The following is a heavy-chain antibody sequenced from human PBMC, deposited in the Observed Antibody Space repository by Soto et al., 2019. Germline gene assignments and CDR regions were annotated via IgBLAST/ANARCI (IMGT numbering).Heavy chain of an antibody. Sequence: GESLKISCKGYGYSFSNYWIGWVRQMPGKGLEWMGIIYPGDSDTRYSPSFEGQVSISADKSISTAYLQWSSLKASDTAIYYCARGDSTPYYYYGMDVWGQGTTVTAP. J-gene: IGHJ6*02. V-gene: IGHV5-51*01. D-gene: IGHD3-10*01. CDR3: ARGDSTPYYYYGMDV. CDR1: GYSFSNYW. CDR2: IYPGDSDT.